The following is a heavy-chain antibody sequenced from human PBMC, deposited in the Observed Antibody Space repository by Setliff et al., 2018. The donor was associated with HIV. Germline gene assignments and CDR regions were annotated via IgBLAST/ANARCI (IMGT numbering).Heavy chain of an antibody. Sequence: PSETLSLTCTVSGGSISSGDYYWSWIRQPPGKGLEWIGYIYYSGRTYYTPSPKSRVTISVDTSKNQFSLKLSSVTAADTAVYYCARANPGYDSSGYYSGDVDYWGQGTLVTVSS. CDR1: GGSISSGDYY. CDR2: IYYSGRT. V-gene: IGHV4-30-4*08. D-gene: IGHD3-22*01. J-gene: IGHJ4*02. CDR3: ARANPGYDSSGYYSGDVDY.